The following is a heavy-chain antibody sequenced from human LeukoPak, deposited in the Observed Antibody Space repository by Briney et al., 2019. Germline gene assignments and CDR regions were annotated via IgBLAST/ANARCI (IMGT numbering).Heavy chain of an antibody. J-gene: IGHJ4*02. CDR1: GFTLDDYA. V-gene: IGHV3-9*01. Sequence: GRSLRLSCAASGFTLDDYAMHWVRQAPGKGLEWVSGISWNSGSIGYADSVKGRFTISRDNAKNSLYLQMNSLRAEDTALYYCAKDRGFEGVPAAHFDYWGQGTLVTVSS. D-gene: IGHD2-2*01. CDR2: ISWNSGSI. CDR3: AKDRGFEGVPAAHFDY.